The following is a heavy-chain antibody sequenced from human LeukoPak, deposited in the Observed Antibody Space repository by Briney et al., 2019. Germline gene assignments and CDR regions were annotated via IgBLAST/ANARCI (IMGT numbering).Heavy chain of an antibody. J-gene: IGHJ3*02. D-gene: IGHD3-9*01. CDR2: IYPGDSDT. V-gene: IGHV5-51*01. Sequence: GESLKISCKGSGYSFTSYWIGWVRQMPGKGLEWMGIIYPGDSDTRYSPSFQGQVTISADKPISTAYLQWSSLKASDTAMYYRARPALLTGYGFLDAFDIWGQGTMVTVSS. CDR1: GYSFTSYW. CDR3: ARPALLTGYGFLDAFDI.